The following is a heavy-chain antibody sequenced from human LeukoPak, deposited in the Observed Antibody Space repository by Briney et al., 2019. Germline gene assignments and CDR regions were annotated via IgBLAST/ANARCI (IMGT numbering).Heavy chain of an antibody. CDR3: ARGGVGYCSSTSCRTFDY. Sequence: PSETLSLTCTVSGGSISSGGYYWSWVRQHPGKGLEWIGYIYYSGSTYYNPSLKSRVTISVDTSKNQFSLKLSSVTAADTAVYYCARGGVGYCSSTSCRTFDYWGQGTLVTVSS. CDR1: GGSISSGGYY. D-gene: IGHD2-2*01. CDR2: IYYSGST. V-gene: IGHV4-31*03. J-gene: IGHJ4*02.